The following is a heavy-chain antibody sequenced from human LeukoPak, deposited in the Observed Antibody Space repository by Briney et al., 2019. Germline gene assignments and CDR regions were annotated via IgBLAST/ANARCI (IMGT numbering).Heavy chain of an antibody. CDR3: ARDSYSSGWYDFYYYYMDV. CDR1: GGTFSNFA. CDR2: INPRGGST. J-gene: IGHJ6*03. Sequence: ASVKVSCKTSGGTFSNFAFAWVRQAPGQGLEWMGIINPRGGSTSYAQKFQGRVTMTRDMSTSTVYMELRSLRTEDTAVYYCARDSYSSGWYDFYYYYMDVWGKGTTVTVSS. D-gene: IGHD6-19*01. V-gene: IGHV1-46*01.